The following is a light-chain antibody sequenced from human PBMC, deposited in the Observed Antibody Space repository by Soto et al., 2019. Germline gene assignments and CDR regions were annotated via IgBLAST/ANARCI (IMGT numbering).Light chain of an antibody. CDR3: QQQENCPWP. CDR1: QDITTY. CDR2: DIS. Sequence: DIQMTQSPSSLSASVGDKVTITCQASQDITTYLNWYQQKPGKAPNLLIYDISNLQLGVPPRFSGGGSGTDFTLTIRSLQPEDFGTDFCQQQENCPWPFGPGTKV. J-gene: IGKJ1*01. V-gene: IGKV1-33*01.